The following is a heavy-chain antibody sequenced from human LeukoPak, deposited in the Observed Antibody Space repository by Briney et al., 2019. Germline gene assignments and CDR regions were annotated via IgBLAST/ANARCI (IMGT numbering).Heavy chain of an antibody. V-gene: IGHV3-11*04. CDR3: ARKGGLLWFGELLPGAFDI. Sequence: GGSLRLSCAASGFTFSDYYMSWIRQAPGKGLEWVSYISSGGSTIYYADSVKGRFTISRDNAKNSLYLQMNSLRAEDTAVYYCARKGGLLWFGELLPGAFDIWGQGTMVTVSS. CDR1: GFTFSDYY. J-gene: IGHJ3*02. CDR2: ISSGGSTI. D-gene: IGHD3-10*01.